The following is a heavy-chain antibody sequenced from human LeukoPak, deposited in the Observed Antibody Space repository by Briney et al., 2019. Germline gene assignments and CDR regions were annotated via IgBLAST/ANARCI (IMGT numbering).Heavy chain of an antibody. D-gene: IGHD1-26*01. CDR1: GFTFSNYA. CDR3: AKDRWRGSYYTFDY. Sequence: GGSLRLSCAASGFTFSNYAMSWVRQAPGKGLEWVSAISGSGGTTEYADSVKGRFTISRDNSKNTLNLQMNSLIAEDTAIYYCAKDRWRGSYYTFDYWGQGTLVTVSS. V-gene: IGHV3-23*01. CDR2: ISGSGGTT. J-gene: IGHJ4*02.